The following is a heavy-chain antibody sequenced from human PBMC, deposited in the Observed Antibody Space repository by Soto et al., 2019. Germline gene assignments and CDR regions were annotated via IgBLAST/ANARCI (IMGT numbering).Heavy chain of an antibody. CDR1: GFTFSSSW. D-gene: IGHD4-17*01. CDR2: IKQDGSEE. J-gene: IGHJ4*02. CDR3: ARQCCDYRYYFDY. Sequence: GGSLRLSCAASGFTFSSSWMSWVRQAPGKGLEWVANIKQDGSEEYYVDSVKGRFTISRDNSENSVYLQMNSLRAEDTAVYYCARQCCDYRYYFDYWGQGTLVTVSS. V-gene: IGHV3-7*01.